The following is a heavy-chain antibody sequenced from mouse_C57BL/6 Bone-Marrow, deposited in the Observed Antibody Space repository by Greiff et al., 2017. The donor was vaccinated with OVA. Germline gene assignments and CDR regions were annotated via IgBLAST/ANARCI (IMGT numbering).Heavy chain of an antibody. CDR3: ARSFDV. J-gene: IGHJ1*03. Sequence: QVQLKESGPELVKPGASVKISCKASGYAFSSSWMNWVKQRPGKGLEWIGRIYPGDGDTNYNGKFKGKATLTADKSSNTAYMQLSSLTSEDSAVYFCARSFDVWGTGTTVTVSS. CDR2: IYPGDGDT. V-gene: IGHV1-82*01. CDR1: GYAFSSSW.